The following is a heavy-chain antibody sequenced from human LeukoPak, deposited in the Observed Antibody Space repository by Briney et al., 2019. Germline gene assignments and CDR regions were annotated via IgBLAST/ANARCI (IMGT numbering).Heavy chain of an antibody. CDR2: ISYDGSNK. CDR1: GFTFSSYG. D-gene: IGHD3-10*01. CDR3: AKDTSGSYWRG. V-gene: IGHV3-30*18. Sequence: GGSLRLSCAASGFTFSSYGMHWVRQAPGKGLEWVAVISYDGSNKYYADSAKGRFTISRDNSKNTLYLQMNSLRAEDTAVYYCAKDTSGSYWRGWGQGTLVTVSS. J-gene: IGHJ4*02.